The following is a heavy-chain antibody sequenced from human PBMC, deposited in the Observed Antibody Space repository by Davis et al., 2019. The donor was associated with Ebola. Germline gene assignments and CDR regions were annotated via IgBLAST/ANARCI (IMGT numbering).Heavy chain of an antibody. Sequence: ASVKVSCKASGYTFTSYDINWVRQATGQGLEWMGWMNPNSGNTGYAQKFQGRVTMTRNPSITTAYMELSSLTIDDTAVYYCTREYSPKCRGGDCVNDFWGQGTLVTVSS. V-gene: IGHV1-8*01. CDR1: GYTFTSYD. D-gene: IGHD2-21*01. CDR2: MNPNSGNT. J-gene: IGHJ4*02. CDR3: TREYSPKCRGGDCVNDF.